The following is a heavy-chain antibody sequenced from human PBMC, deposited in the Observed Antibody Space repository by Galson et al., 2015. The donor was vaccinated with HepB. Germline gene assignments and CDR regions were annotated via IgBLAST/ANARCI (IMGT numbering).Heavy chain of an antibody. CDR3: ARAGRGYCAGDCSYFDY. Sequence: SLRLSCAASGFTFSRYAMHWVRQAPGKGLEWVAVIWYDGSNKYYADSVKGRFTISRDNSKNTLYVQMNSLRAEDTAVYYCARAGRGYCAGDCSYFDYWGQGTLVTVSS. CDR2: IWYDGSNK. V-gene: IGHV3-33*08. D-gene: IGHD2-21*02. J-gene: IGHJ4*02. CDR1: GFTFSRYA.